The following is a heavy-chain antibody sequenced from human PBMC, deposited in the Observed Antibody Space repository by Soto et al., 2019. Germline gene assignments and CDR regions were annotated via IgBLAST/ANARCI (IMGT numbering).Heavy chain of an antibody. CDR2: SGST. CDR3: ARLSAGWLDP. D-gene: IGHD6-19*01. Sequence: QVQLQESGPGLVKPSETLSLTCTVSGGYVSSYYWSWIQQPPGKGLEWIGYSGSTNYNPSLESRVTISVDTSKNQFSLNLSSVTAADTAVYYCARLSAGWLDPWGQGTLVTVAS. V-gene: IGHV4-59*02. J-gene: IGHJ5*02. CDR1: GGYVSSYY.